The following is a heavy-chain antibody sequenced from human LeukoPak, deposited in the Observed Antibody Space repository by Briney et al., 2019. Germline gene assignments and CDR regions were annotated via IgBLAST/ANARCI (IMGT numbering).Heavy chain of an antibody. D-gene: IGHD4-23*01. V-gene: IGHV1-58*01. J-gene: IGHJ3*01. CDR2: IVVGSGNT. Sequence: SVTDSCKASGFTFTSSAAQWVRQARGQRLEWIGWIVVGSGNTNYAQKFQERVTITRDMSTSTVYMELSSLRSEDTAVYYCAAEGRPTVVTFRKLAVDLWGQG. CDR1: GFTFTSSA. CDR3: AAEGRPTVVTFRKLAVDL.